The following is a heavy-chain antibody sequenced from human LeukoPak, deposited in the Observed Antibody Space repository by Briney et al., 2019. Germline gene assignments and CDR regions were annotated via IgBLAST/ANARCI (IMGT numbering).Heavy chain of an antibody. J-gene: IGHJ4*02. Sequence: GGSLRLSCAASGFTFSSYWMSWIRQAPGKGLEWVANIKQDGSEKYYVDSVKGRFTISRDNAKNSLYLQMNSLRAEDTAVYYCARDGSTAPEPFDYWGQGTLVTVSS. D-gene: IGHD4-17*01. CDR3: ARDGSTAPEPFDY. CDR2: IKQDGSEK. CDR1: GFTFSSYW. V-gene: IGHV3-7*01.